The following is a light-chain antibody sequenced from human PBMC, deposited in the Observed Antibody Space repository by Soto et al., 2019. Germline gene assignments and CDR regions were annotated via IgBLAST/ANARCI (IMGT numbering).Light chain of an antibody. J-gene: IGLJ2*01. V-gene: IGLV2-14*01. CDR1: SNDIGGYNY. CDR3: SSYTISSTVI. Sequence: QSALTQPASVSESPGQSITISCTGTSNDIGGYNYVSWYQHHPGKAPKLMIYEVSNRPSGVSHRFSGSKSGNTASLTISGLQAEDEADYYCSSYTISSTVIFGRGTKVTVL. CDR2: EVS.